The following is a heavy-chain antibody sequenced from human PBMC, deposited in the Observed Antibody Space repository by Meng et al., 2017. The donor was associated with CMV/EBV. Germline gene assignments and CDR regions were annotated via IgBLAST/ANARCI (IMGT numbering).Heavy chain of an antibody. V-gene: IGHV1-8*01. CDR3: ARVRRATAYYGMDV. Sequence: ASVKVSCKASGYTFTSYDINWVRQATGQGLEWMGWMNPNSGNTGYAQKFQGRVTMTRNTSISTAYMELSSLRSEDTAVNYCARVRRATAYYGMDVWGQGTTVTVSS. CDR1: GYTFTSYD. J-gene: IGHJ6*02. D-gene: IGHD5-24*01. CDR2: MNPNSGNT.